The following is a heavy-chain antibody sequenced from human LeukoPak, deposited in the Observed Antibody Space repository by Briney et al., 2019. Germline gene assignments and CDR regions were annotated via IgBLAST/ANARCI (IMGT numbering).Heavy chain of an antibody. CDR3: AYMKGSSWYYFDY. D-gene: IGHD6-13*01. CDR2: IYTSGST. V-gene: IGHV4-4*07. J-gene: IGHJ4*02. CDR1: GGSISSYY. Sequence: SETLSLTCTVSGGSISSYYWSWIRQPAGKGLEWIGRIYTSGSTDCNPSLKSRVTISVDKSKNQFSLKLSSVTAADTAVYYCAYMKGSSWYYFDYWGQGTLVTVSS.